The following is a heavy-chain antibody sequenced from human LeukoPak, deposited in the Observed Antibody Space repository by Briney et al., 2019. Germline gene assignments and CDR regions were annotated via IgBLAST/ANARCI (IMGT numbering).Heavy chain of an antibody. D-gene: IGHD6-19*01. V-gene: IGHV3-23*01. J-gene: IGHJ4*02. Sequence: GGSLRLSCTASGFTFDNYAMSWVRQAPGKGLEWVSAISGSGGSTYYADSVKGRFTISRDNSKNTLYLQMNSLRAEDTAVYYCAKTHRIAVVKYYFDYWGQGTLVTVSS. CDR1: GFTFDNYA. CDR2: ISGSGGST. CDR3: AKTHRIAVVKYYFDY.